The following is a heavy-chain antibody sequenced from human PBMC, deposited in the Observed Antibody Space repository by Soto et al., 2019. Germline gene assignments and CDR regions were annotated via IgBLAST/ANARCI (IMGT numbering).Heavy chain of an antibody. CDR1: GYTFTSYD. D-gene: IGHD1-26*01. CDR3: ARGKWTGRYYYYYMDV. V-gene: IGHV1-8*01. J-gene: IGHJ6*03. Sequence: ASVKVSCKASGYTFTSYDINWVRQATGQGLEWMGWMNPNSGNTGYAQKFQGRVTMTRNTFISTDYMELSSLRSEDTAVYYCARGKWTGRYYYYYMDVWGKGTTVTVSS. CDR2: MNPNSGNT.